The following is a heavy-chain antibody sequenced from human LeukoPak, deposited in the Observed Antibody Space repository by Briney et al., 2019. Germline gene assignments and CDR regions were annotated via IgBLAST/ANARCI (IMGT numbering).Heavy chain of an antibody. CDR2: INHSGST. CDR1: GGSFSGYY. J-gene: IGHJ5*02. Sequence: SETLSLTCAVYGGSFSGYYWSWIRQPPGKGLEWIGEINHSGSTNYNPSLKSRVTISVDTSKNQFSLKLSSVTAADTAVYYCARVELALRGYSYGYNWFDPWGQGTLVTVSS. D-gene: IGHD5-18*01. V-gene: IGHV4-34*01. CDR3: ARVELALRGYSYGYNWFDP.